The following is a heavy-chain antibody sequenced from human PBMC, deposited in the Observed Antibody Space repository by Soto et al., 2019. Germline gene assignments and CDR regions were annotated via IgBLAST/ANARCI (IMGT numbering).Heavy chain of an antibody. D-gene: IGHD5-12*01. Sequence: SGPTLVNPTQTLTLTCTFSGFSLSTSGVGVGWIRQPPGKALEWLALIYWDDDKRYSPSLKSRLTITKDTSKNQVVLTMTNMDPVDTATYYCARTGDSGYDSQPRHYYYYGMDVWGQGTTVTVSS. CDR1: GFSLSTSGVG. J-gene: IGHJ6*02. V-gene: IGHV2-5*02. CDR2: IYWDDDK. CDR3: ARTGDSGYDSQPRHYYYYGMDV.